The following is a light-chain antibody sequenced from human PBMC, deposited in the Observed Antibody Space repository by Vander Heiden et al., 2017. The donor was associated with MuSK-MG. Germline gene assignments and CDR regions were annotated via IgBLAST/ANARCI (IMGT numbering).Light chain of an antibody. J-gene: IGLJ7*01. CDR2: GNK. CDR1: SSNIGAGYD. V-gene: IGLV1-40*01. Sequence: PPSAAGPPVRKVTISCTGSSSNIGAGYDVHWYQQLPGTAPKLLIYGNKKRPSGVPGRFSGSKSGTSARRSIAELQAEDEAENNGQSTNSSLGEFVFRGATQL. CDR3: QSTNSSLGEFV.